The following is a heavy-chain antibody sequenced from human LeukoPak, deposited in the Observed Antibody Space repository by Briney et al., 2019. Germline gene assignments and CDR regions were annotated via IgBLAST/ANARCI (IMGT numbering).Heavy chain of an antibody. CDR3: AKVKGHYYDSSGYYFDY. D-gene: IGHD3-22*01. V-gene: IGHV3-23*01. CDR2: ISGSGGST. CDR1: GFTFSSYA. J-gene: IGHJ4*02. Sequence: GGSLRLSCAASGFTFSSYAMSWVRQAPGKGLEWVSAISGSGGSTYYADSVKGRFTISRDNSKNTLYLQMNSLRAEDTAVYYCAKVKGHYYDSSGYYFDYWGQGTLVTVSS.